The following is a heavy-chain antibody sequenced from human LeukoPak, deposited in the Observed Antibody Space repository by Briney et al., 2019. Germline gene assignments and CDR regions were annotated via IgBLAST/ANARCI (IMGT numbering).Heavy chain of an antibody. D-gene: IGHD3-10*01. Sequence: PGWSLRLSCTASGFTSGDYAMSWVRQAPGKGLEWVGFIRSKAYGATTAYAASVKGRFTISRDDSKSIAYLQMNSLKTEDTAVYYCTRASWAAPLFVVSGYYYYGMDVWGQGTTVTVSS. CDR3: TRASWAAPLFVVSGYYYYGMDV. V-gene: IGHV3-49*04. CDR1: GFTSGDYA. J-gene: IGHJ6*02. CDR2: IRSKAYGATT.